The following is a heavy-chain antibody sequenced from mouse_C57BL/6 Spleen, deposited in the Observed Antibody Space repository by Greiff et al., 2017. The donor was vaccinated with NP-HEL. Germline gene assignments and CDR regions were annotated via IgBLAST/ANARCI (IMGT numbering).Heavy chain of an antibody. J-gene: IGHJ4*01. CDR3: TRGSQYYGSSYAMDY. V-gene: IGHV5-9-1*02. Sequence: DVQLVESGEGLVKPGGSLKLSCAASGFTFSSYAMSWVRQTPEKRLEWVAYISSGGDYIYYADTVKGRFTISRDNARNTLYLQMSSLKSEDTAMCYCTRGSQYYGSSYAMDYWGQGTSVTVSS. D-gene: IGHD1-1*01. CDR2: ISSGGDYI. CDR1: GFTFSSYA.